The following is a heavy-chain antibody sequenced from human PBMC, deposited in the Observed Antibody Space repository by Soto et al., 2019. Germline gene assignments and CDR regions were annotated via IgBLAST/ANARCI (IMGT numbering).Heavy chain of an antibody. Sequence: GESVKISCKGSGYSFTSYWISWVRQMPGKGLEWMGRIDPSDSYTNYSPSFQGHVTISADKSISTAYLQWSSLKASDTAMYYCARQGIAVAGKYYYYGMDVWGQGTTITFSS. D-gene: IGHD6-19*01. CDR1: GYSFTSYW. V-gene: IGHV5-10-1*01. CDR3: ARQGIAVAGKYYYYGMDV. J-gene: IGHJ6*02. CDR2: IDPSDSYT.